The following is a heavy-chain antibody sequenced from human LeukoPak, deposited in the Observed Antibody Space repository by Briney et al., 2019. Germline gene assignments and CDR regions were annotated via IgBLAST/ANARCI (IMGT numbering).Heavy chain of an antibody. CDR1: GYMFTSYW. J-gene: IGHJ4*02. CDR3: ARRTVVANFDY. D-gene: IGHD2-21*01. CDR2: IYPGDSDT. V-gene: IGHV5-51*01. Sequence: GESLKISCKGSGYMFTSYWIGWVRQMPGKGLEWMGIIYPGDSDTRYSPSFQGQVTISADKSISTAYLQWSSLKASDAAMYYCARRTVVANFDYWGQGTLVTVSS.